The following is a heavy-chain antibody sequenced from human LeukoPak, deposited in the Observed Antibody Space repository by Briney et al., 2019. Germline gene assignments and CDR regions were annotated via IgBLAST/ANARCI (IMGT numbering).Heavy chain of an antibody. CDR2: IYYSGTT. CDR3: ARHERDASLDHALDI. V-gene: IGHV4-59*08. CDR1: GGSISCYY. J-gene: IGHJ3*02. D-gene: IGHD5-24*01. Sequence: PSETLSLTCTVSGGSISCYYWSWIRQAPGKGLEWIGYIYYSGTTSYNPSLKSRVTILVDTSKNQFSLKLSSVTAADTAVYYCARHERDASLDHALDIWGQGTMVTVSS.